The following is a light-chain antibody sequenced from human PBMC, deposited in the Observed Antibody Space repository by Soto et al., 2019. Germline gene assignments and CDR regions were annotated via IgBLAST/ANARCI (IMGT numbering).Light chain of an antibody. J-gene: IGKJ1*01. CDR1: QSVSSSY. Sequence: LSLTTGERATLSCRASQSVSSSYLAWYQQKPGQAPRLLIYGASSRATGIPDRFSGSGSGTDFTLTISRLEPEDFAVYYCQQYGSSPEWTFGQGTKVDIK. CDR2: GAS. CDR3: QQYGSSPEWT. V-gene: IGKV3-20*01.